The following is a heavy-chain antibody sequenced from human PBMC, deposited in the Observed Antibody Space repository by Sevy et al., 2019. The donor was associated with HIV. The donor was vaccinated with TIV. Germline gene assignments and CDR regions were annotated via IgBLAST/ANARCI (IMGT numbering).Heavy chain of an antibody. V-gene: IGHV3-11*01. Sequence: GSLRLSCEASGFTFSDYYMSWIRQAPGKGLEWVSYISGSGTTMYSVDSVRGRFTISRDNAKKSLYLQMNSLRAEDAAVYYCTRDRGDIVDYIPQYWGQGTLVTVSS. CDR3: TRDRGDIVDYIPQY. CDR2: ISGSGTTM. D-gene: IGHD3-16*02. CDR1: GFTFSDYY. J-gene: IGHJ4*02.